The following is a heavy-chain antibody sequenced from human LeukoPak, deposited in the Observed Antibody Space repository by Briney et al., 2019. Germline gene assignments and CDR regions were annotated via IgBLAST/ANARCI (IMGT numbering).Heavy chain of an antibody. CDR3: ARASASRTNSNSYYFETTKKDAFDI. D-gene: IGHD3-22*01. CDR2: IRAYNGDK. Sequence: ASVRVSCKASGYTFNNYGITWVRQAPGQGLEWMGWIRAYNGDKNYAQKLQGRVTMTKDTSTKTAYMELRSLSSDDTAVYYCARASASRTNSNSYYFETTKKDAFDIWGQGTMVTVSS. V-gene: IGHV1-18*01. CDR1: GYTFNNYG. J-gene: IGHJ3*02.